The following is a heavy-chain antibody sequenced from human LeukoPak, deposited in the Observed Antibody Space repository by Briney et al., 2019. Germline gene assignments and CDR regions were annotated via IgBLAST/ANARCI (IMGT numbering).Heavy chain of an antibody. Sequence: PGGSLRLSCAASGFTFSSYAMHWVRQAPGKGLEWVAVISYDGSNKYYADPVKGRFTISRDNSKNTLYLQMNSLRAEDTAVYYCAIPGVPTVTLPFDYWGQGTLVTVSS. J-gene: IGHJ4*02. CDR1: GFTFSSYA. CDR2: ISYDGSNK. CDR3: AIPGVPTVTLPFDY. D-gene: IGHD4-17*01. V-gene: IGHV3-30-3*01.